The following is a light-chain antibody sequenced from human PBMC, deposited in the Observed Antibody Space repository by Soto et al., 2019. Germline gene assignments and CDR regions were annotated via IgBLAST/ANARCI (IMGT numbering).Light chain of an antibody. CDR3: QQYNSYSPLYT. Sequence: DIQMTQSPSTLSTSVGDRVTITCRASQRISSWLAWYQQKPGKAPKLLIYEASILESGVPSRFSGCGSGTEFTLTISSLQPDDFATYYCQQYNSYSPLYTFGQGTKLEIK. J-gene: IGKJ2*01. CDR1: QRISSW. V-gene: IGKV1-5*01. CDR2: EAS.